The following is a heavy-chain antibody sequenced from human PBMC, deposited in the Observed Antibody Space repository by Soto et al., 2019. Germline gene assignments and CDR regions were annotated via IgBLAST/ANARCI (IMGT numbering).Heavy chain of an antibody. CDR3: ARDYLVGITGTDRHLELGYYFDY. CDR1: GYTFTSYG. CDR2: ISAYNGNT. Sequence: ASVKVSCKASGYTFTSYGISWVRQAPGQGLEWMGWISAYNGNTNYAQKLQGRVTMTTDTSTSTAYMELRSLRSDDTAVYYCARDYLVGITGTDRHLELGYYFDYWGQGTLVTVSS. D-gene: IGHD1-20*01. V-gene: IGHV1-18*01. J-gene: IGHJ4*02.